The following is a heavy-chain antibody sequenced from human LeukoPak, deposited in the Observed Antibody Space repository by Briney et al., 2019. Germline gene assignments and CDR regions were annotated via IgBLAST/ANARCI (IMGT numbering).Heavy chain of an antibody. CDR1: GGSISSDY. CDR2: LYPSGST. V-gene: IGHV4-4*07. CDR3: AGGHYPLEY. D-gene: IGHD1-26*01. Sequence: SETLSLTCTVSGGSISSDYWSWIRQPAGKGLEWIGLLYPSGSTNYNPSLKSRVTISVDTSRTQFSLKLSSMTAADTAVYYCAGGHYPLEYWGQGTLVTVSS. J-gene: IGHJ4*02.